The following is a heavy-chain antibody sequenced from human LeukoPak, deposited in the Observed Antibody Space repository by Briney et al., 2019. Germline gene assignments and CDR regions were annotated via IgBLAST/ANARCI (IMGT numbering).Heavy chain of an antibody. V-gene: IGHV3-30*02. CDR1: GFTFSSSG. J-gene: IGHJ4*02. Sequence: GGSLRLSCAASGFTFSSSGMHWVRQAPGKGLEWVAFIRYDGTSKYYADSVKGRFTISRDNSKNTVYLQMNSLRAEDTAVYYCAKAIHSSSSGVVDYWGQGTLVTVSS. CDR2: IRYDGTSK. CDR3: AKAIHSSSSGVVDY. D-gene: IGHD6-6*01.